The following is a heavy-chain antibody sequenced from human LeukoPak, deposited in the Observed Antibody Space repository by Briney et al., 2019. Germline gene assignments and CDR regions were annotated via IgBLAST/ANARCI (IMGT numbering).Heavy chain of an antibody. V-gene: IGHV3-7*02. CDR1: RFSFSSYW. CDR3: ARSPRDSGYNYTAY. CDR2: IRQDGNEK. D-gene: IGHD3-22*01. Sequence: GGSLRLSCVASRFSFSSYWRSWVRRGPGEGLEWGANIRQDGNEKYYVDSAKGRFTISRDNAKNSLYLQMNSLRAEDTAIYYCARSPRDSGYNYTAYWGQGTLVTVSS. J-gene: IGHJ4*02.